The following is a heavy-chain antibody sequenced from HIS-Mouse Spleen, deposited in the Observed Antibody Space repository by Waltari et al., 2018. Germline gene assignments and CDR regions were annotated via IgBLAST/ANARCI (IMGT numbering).Heavy chain of an antibody. D-gene: IGHD7-27*01. CDR2: IKQDGSEK. CDR3: ARESMTGDWVADY. Sequence: EVQLVESGGGLVEPGGSLRLSCAASGFTFSSYWMGWVRQAPGKGLEWVANIKQDGSEKYYVDSVKCRFNISRDNAKNSLYLQMNSLRAEDTAVYYCARESMTGDWVADYWGQGTLVTVSS. CDR1: GFTFSSYW. J-gene: IGHJ4*02. V-gene: IGHV3-7*01.